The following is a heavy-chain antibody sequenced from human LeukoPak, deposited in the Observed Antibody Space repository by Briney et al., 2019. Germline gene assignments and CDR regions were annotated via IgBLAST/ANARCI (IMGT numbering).Heavy chain of an antibody. D-gene: IGHD3-10*01. J-gene: IGHJ4*02. CDR1: GFTFSSYA. V-gene: IGHV3-23*01. Sequence: GGSLRLSCAASGFTFSSYAMSWVRQAPGKGLEWVSAISGSGGSTYYADSVEGRFTISRDNSKNTLHLQMNSLRAEDTAVYYCAKDHFGSGNYYRPFDYWGQGTLVTVSS. CDR3: AKDHFGSGNYYRPFDY. CDR2: ISGSGGST.